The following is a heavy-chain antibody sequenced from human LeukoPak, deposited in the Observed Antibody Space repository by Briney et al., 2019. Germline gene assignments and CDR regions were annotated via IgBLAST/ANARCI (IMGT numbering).Heavy chain of an antibody. CDR3: ARDRAGQLDY. Sequence: ASVKVSCKASGYTFTTFPMYWVRQAPGQRLEWMGWINAGNGDTKYSQKFQGRVTITRDTPASTAYMELSSLRSEDTAVYYCARDRAGQLDYWGQGTLVTVSS. D-gene: IGHD3-10*01. J-gene: IGHJ4*02. V-gene: IGHV1-3*01. CDR2: INAGNGDT. CDR1: GYTFTTFP.